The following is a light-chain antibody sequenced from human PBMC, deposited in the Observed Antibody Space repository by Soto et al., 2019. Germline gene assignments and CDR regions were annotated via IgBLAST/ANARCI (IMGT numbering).Light chain of an antibody. CDR2: SAS. Sequence: DIVLTQSPGTLSLSPGERATLSCRANKTVSRNSLAWYQQKPGQTPRLPIYSASNKATVIPDRFRGSGSGTDFTLTITRLEPEDFGVYYCLQYATSRRTFGQGTRVDIK. J-gene: IGKJ1*01. V-gene: IGKV3-20*01. CDR1: KTVSRNS. CDR3: LQYATSRRT.